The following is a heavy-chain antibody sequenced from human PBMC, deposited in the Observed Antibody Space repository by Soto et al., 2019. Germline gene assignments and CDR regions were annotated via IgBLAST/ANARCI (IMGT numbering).Heavy chain of an antibody. D-gene: IGHD3-22*01. CDR1: GYTFTSYS. CDR3: ARATTYFYDSSCLFDL. Sequence: HVQLVQSGAEEKKPGASVKVSCKASGYTFTSYSMHWVRQAPGQRLEWMGWINAGNGNTKYSQKFQGRVTITRDTSASTAYMELSSLRSEDTAVYYCARATTYFYDSSCLFDLWGRGTLVTVSS. V-gene: IGHV1-3*05. CDR2: INAGNGNT. J-gene: IGHJ2*01.